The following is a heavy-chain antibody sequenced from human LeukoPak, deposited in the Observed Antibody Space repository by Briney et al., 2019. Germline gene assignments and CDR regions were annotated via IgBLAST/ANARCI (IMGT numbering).Heavy chain of an antibody. V-gene: IGHV1-8*01. J-gene: IGHJ4*02. Sequence: GASVKVSCKASGYTFTSSDINWVRQATGQGLEWMGWMNPNSGDTGYAQKFQGRATMTRNTSISTAYMELSSLRSEDTGVYYCARGGAGTLEAVDWGQGTLVTVS. CDR1: GYTFTSSD. CDR3: ARGGAGTLEAVD. D-gene: IGHD6-19*01. CDR2: MNPNSGDT.